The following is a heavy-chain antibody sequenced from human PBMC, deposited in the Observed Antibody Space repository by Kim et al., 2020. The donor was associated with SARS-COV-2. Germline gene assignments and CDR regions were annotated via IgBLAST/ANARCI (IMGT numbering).Heavy chain of an antibody. CDR3: LRGAGCSTFDY. D-gene: IGHD3-10*01. Sequence: GGSLRLSCTASGFTFTNHGMTWVRQAPGKGLEWVASTEGGGGTTYYVDSVKGRFTISRDNSKNTLYLQMSAFRAEDTAAYYCLRGAGCSTFDYCGRGSL. CDR1: GFTFTNHG. J-gene: IGHJ4*02. CDR2: TEGGGGTT. V-gene: IGHV3-23*01.